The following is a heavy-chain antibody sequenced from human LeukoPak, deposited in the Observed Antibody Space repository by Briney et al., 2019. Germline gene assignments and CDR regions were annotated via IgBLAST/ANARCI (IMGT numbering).Heavy chain of an antibody. Sequence: GASVKVSCKVSGYTLTELSMHWVRQAPGQGLEWMGWISAYNGNTNYAQKLQGRVTMTTDTSTSTAYMELRSLRSDDTAVYYCARRTTTFYYYGMDVWGQGTTVTVSS. V-gene: IGHV1-18*01. D-gene: IGHD4-17*01. CDR1: GYTLTELS. CDR3: ARRTTTFYYYGMDV. CDR2: ISAYNGNT. J-gene: IGHJ6*02.